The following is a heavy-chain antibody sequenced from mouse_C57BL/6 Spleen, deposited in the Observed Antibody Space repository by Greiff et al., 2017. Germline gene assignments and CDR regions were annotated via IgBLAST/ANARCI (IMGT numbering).Heavy chain of an antibody. CDR3: ARDLDGTGFDY. CDR1: GFTFSSYA. D-gene: IGHD4-1*01. J-gene: IGHJ2*01. V-gene: IGHV5-4*01. CDR2: ISDGGSYT. Sequence: EVQLVESGGGLVKPGGSLKLSCAASGFTFSSYAMSWVRQTPEKRLEWVATISDGGSYTYYPDNVKGRFTISRDNAKNNLYLQMSHLKSEDTAMYYCARDLDGTGFDYWGQGTTLTVSS.